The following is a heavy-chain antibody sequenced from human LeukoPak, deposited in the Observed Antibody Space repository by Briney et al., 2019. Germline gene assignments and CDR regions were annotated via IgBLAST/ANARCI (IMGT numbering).Heavy chain of an antibody. CDR3: ARGPYCRSTSCPYYLDV. J-gene: IGHJ6*03. CDR2: MNPDSGNT. V-gene: IGHV1-8*03. CDR1: GYTFTHYV. D-gene: IGHD2-2*01. Sequence: ASVKVSCKASGYTFTHYVINWVRQATGQGLEWMGWMNPDSGNTGYAQKFQGRVTITKNTSISTAYMELSSLRSEDTALYYCARGPYCRSTSCPYYLDVWGKGTTVTVSS.